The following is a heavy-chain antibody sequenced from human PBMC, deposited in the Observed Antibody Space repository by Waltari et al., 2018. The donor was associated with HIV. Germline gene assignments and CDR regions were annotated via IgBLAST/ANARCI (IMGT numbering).Heavy chain of an antibody. V-gene: IGHV1-2*02. CDR2: INPKTGDT. CDR3: ARDPSYGFGENDY. J-gene: IGHJ4*02. CDR1: GSAFTGFY. Sequence: QVQLVESGAEVKKPGASLKVSCKASGSAFTGFYIHWVRQAPGQGLEWVGWINPKTGDTNFAQKFQGRVTMTRDTSISTAYMELSRLTSDDTAVYYCARDPSYGFGENDYWGQGTLFTVSS. D-gene: IGHD3-10*01.